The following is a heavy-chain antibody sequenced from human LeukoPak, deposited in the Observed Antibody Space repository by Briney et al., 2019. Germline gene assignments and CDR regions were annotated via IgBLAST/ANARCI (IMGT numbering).Heavy chain of an antibody. CDR3: AREVVRGVITTYNWFDP. Sequence: PSETLSLTCAVYGGSSSGYYWSWIRQPPGKGLERIGEINHSGSTNYNPSLESRVTISVDTSKNQFSLKLSSVTAADTAVYYCAREVVRGVITTYNWFDPWGQGTLVTVSS. CDR2: INHSGST. V-gene: IGHV4-34*01. J-gene: IGHJ5*02. D-gene: IGHD3-10*01. CDR1: GGSSSGYY.